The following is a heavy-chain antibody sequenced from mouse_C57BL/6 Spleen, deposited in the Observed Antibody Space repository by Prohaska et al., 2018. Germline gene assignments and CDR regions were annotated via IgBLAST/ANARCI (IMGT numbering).Heavy chain of an antibody. V-gene: IGHV1-64*01. J-gene: IGHJ4*01. Sequence: QVQLQQPGAELVKPWASVKLSCKASGYTFTTYWLHWVKQRPGQGLELMGMIHPNSGSTNYNEKFKSKATMTVDKSASTAYMQHSSVTSEGSAVYYCASPNEGDYWGQGTSVTVSS. D-gene: IGHD4-1*01. CDR2: IHPNSGST. CDR1: GYTFTTYW. CDR3: ASPNEGDY.